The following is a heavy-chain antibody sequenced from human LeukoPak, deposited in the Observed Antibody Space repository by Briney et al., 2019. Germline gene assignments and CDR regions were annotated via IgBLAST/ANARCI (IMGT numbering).Heavy chain of an antibody. CDR1: GFTFSSYA. V-gene: IGHV3-30-3*01. CDR2: ISNDGSNK. J-gene: IGHJ4*02. CDR3: ARHHDTSGYHYFDF. Sequence: GGSLRLSCAASGFTFSSYALHWVRQAPGKGLEWVAVISNDGSNKYYADSVKGRFTISRDSSKNTLYLEMNSLRAEDTAVYYCARHHDTSGYHYFDFRGQGTLVTVSS. D-gene: IGHD3-22*01.